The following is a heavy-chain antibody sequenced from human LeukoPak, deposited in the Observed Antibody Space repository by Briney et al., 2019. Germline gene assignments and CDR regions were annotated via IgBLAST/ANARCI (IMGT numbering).Heavy chain of an antibody. CDR2: IIPIFGTA. D-gene: IGHD5-24*01. CDR3: ARIGERLRGRNYFDY. J-gene: IGHJ4*02. Sequence: ASVKVSCKASGGTFSSYAISWVRQAPGQGLEWMGGIIPIFGTANYAQKFQGRVTITADESTSTAYMELSSLRSEDTAVYYCARIGERLRGRNYFDYWGQGTLVTVSS. CDR1: GGTFSSYA. V-gene: IGHV1-69*13.